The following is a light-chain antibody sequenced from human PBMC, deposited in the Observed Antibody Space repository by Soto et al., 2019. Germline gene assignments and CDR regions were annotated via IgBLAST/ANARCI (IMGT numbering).Light chain of an antibody. V-gene: IGLV2-14*01. CDR1: SSDVGGYNY. CDR2: NVS. CDR3: SSFTSTNTVL. Sequence: QSVLTQPASVSGSPGQSITISCTGTSSDVGGYNYVSWYQQHPGKAPKLMIYNVSNRPSGVSNRFSGSKSGNTASLTISGPEAEDEGHYCCSSFTSTNTVLFGGGTKVTVL. J-gene: IGLJ2*01.